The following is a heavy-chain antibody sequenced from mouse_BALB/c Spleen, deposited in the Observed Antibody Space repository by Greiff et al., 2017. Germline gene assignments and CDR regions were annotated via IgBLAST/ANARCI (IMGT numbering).Heavy chain of an antibody. V-gene: IGHV7-3*02. CDR3: TGDMIYDGYYPFDY. CDR2: IRNKANGYTT. D-gene: IGHD2-3*01. J-gene: IGHJ2*01. Sequence: EVMLVESGGGLVQPGGSLRLSCATSGFTFTDYYMSWVRQPPGKALEWLGFIRNKANGYTTEYSASVKGRFTISRDNSQSILYLQMNTLRAEDSATYYCTGDMIYDGYYPFDYWGQGTTLTVSS. CDR1: GFTFTDYY.